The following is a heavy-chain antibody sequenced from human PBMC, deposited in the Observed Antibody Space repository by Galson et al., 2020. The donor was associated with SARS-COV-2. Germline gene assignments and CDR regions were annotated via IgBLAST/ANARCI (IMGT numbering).Heavy chain of an antibody. CDR2: IKGDGSET. V-gene: IGHV3-7*01. J-gene: IGHJ4*02. D-gene: IGHD6-19*01. CDR3: SREGWQGGY. CDR1: GFTFNDFW. Sequence: GGSLSLSCEVSGFTFNDFWMSWFRQAPGQGLEWVANIKGDGSETNYADFVKGRFSISRDNAANSLYLQMNSLRVEDSAVYYCSREGWQGGYWGQGTRVTVSS.